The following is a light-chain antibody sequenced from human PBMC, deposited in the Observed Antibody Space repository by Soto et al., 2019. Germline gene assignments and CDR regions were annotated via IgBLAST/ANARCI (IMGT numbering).Light chain of an antibody. J-gene: IGKJ1*01. CDR1: QSISSY. CDR2: AAS. Sequence: DIQMTQSPSSLSASVGDRVTITCRASQSISSYLNWYQQKPGKAPKLLIYAASSLQSGVPSRFSGSGTGTDFTLSISSMQPEDFATYYCQQRYSTPCTFGQGTKVEI. V-gene: IGKV1-39*01. CDR3: QQRYSTPCT.